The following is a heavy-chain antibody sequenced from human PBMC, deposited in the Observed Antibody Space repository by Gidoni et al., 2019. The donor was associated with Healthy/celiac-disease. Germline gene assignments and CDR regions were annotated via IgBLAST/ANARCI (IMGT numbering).Heavy chain of an antibody. V-gene: IGHV4-39*01. D-gene: IGHD3-3*01. CDR3: ARQYDFWSGYQPNYGMDV. CDR1: GGSISSSSYY. J-gene: IGHJ6*02. CDR2: IYYSGST. Sequence: QLQLQESGPGLVKPSETMSLTCTVSGGSISSSSYYWGWTRQPPGKGWEWIGSIYYSGSTYYNPSLKSRVTISVDTSNNHFSLKLSSVTAADTALYYCARQYDFWSGYQPNYGMDVWGQGTTVTVSS.